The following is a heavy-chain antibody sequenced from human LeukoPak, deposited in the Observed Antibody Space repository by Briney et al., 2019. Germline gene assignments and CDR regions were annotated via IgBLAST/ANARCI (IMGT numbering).Heavy chain of an antibody. CDR1: GFTFSSYE. CDR2: ISSSGSTI. D-gene: IGHD6-6*01. CDR3: ARDGLQLEHFFDD. J-gene: IGHJ4*02. Sequence: GGSLRLSCAASGFTFSSYEMNWVRQAPGKGLEWVSYISSSGSTIYYADSVKGRFTISRDNAKNSLYLQMNSLRAEDAAVYYCARDGLQLEHFFDDWGQGTLVTVSS. V-gene: IGHV3-48*03.